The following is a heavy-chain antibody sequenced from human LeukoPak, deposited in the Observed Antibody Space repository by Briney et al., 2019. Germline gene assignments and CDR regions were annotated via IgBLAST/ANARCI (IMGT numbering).Heavy chain of an antibody. J-gene: IGHJ4*02. D-gene: IGHD1-20*01. CDR1: GFSFGSYA. Sequence: GGSLRLSCAASGFSFGSYAMSWVRQAPRKGLEWVSVISGSGGGTFYVDSVKGRFTISRDNYKNTLYLQMNSLRVEDTAVYYCAKVGIPGRTRYFDNWGQGTLVTVSS. CDR2: ISGSGGGT. V-gene: IGHV3-23*01. CDR3: AKVGIPGRTRYFDN.